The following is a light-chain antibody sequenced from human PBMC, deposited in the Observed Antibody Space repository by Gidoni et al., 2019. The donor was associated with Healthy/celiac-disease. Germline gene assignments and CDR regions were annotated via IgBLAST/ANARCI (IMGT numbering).Light chain of an antibody. J-gene: IGKJ1*01. CDR2: WAS. Sequence: DIVMTQSQDSLAVSLCERATINCKSSQSVLYSSNNKNYLAWYQQKPGQPPKLLIYWASTREYGVPDRFSGSGSGTDFTLTISSLQAEDGAVYYCQQYYSTPPTFGQGTKVEIK. CDR1: QSVLYSSNNKNY. V-gene: IGKV4-1*01. CDR3: QQYYSTPPT.